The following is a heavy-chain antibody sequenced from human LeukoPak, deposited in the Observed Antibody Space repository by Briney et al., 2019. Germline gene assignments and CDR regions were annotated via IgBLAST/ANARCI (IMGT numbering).Heavy chain of an antibody. D-gene: IGHD5-18*01. CDR2: IRGCGGST. Sequence: GGSLILSCAASGFTFSSYAMSSVRQAPGWGLEWVSAIRGCGGSTYYADSVKGRFTLSRDNSKQSLYLRMNSMRAEHTSAYDCAKFYSYGYPPPFDYWGHGTLVTVSS. CDR3: AKFYSYGYPPPFDY. CDR1: GFTFSSYA. J-gene: IGHJ4*01. V-gene: IGHV3-23*01.